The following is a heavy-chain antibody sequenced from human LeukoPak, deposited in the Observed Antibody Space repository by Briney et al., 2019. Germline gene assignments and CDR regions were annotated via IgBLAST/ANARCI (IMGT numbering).Heavy chain of an antibody. CDR2: MNPNSGNT. V-gene: IGHV1-8*02. D-gene: IGHD3-10*01. J-gene: IGHJ6*02. CDR3: ARTELWFGELVSMDV. CDR1: GYTLTSYD. Sequence: GASVKVSCKASGYTLTSYDINWVRQATGQGLEWMGWMNPNSGNTGYAQKFQGRVTMTRNTSISTAYMELSSLRSEDTAVYYCARTELWFGELVSMDVWGQGTTVTVSS.